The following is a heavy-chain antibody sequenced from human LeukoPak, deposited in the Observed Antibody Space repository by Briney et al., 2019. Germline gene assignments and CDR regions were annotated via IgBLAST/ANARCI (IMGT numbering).Heavy chain of an antibody. V-gene: IGHV3-21*01. D-gene: IGHD2-2*01. CDR1: GFTFNTYA. Sequence: GGSLGLSCAASGFTFNTYAMNWVRRAPGEGLKWVSFIRGDSAYIYYADSVKGRFTISRDNAKNSLYLQMNSLRAEDTAVYYCARYGVSSSTSYIDFWGQGTLVTVSS. J-gene: IGHJ4*02. CDR3: ARYGVSSSTSYIDF. CDR2: IRGDSAYI.